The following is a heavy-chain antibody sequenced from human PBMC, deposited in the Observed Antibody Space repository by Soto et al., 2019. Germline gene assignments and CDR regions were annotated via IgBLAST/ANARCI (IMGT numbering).Heavy chain of an antibody. D-gene: IGHD3-22*01. V-gene: IGHV1-2*02. CDR2: INPNSGGT. Sequence: RASVKVSCKASGYTFTGYYMHWVRQAPGQGLEWMRWINPNSGGTNYAQKFQGRVTMTRDTSISTAYMELSRLRSDDTAVYYCARGFGGSSGYRLYYFDYWGQGTLVTVSS. CDR3: ARGFGGSSGYRLYYFDY. CDR1: GYTFTGYY. J-gene: IGHJ4*02.